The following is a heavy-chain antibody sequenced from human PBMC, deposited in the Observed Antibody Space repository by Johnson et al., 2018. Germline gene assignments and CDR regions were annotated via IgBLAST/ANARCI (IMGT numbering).Heavy chain of an antibody. V-gene: IGHV1-8*01. Sequence: QVQLVQSGAEVKKPGASVKVSCKASGYTFTSYDINWVRQATGQGLEWMGWMNPNSGDTGYAQKFQGRVTMTRNTSISTAYMELSSLRTEETAVYYCARSYREYCSGGSCYSFYYGMDVWGQGTTVTVSS. J-gene: IGHJ6*02. CDR1: GYTFTSYD. CDR3: ARSYREYCSGGSCYSFYYGMDV. D-gene: IGHD2-15*01. CDR2: MNPNSGDT.